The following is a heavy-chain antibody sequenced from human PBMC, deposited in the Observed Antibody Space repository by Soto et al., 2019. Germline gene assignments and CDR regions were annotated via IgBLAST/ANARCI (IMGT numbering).Heavy chain of an antibody. D-gene: IGHD3-3*01. CDR1: GGSFSGYY. V-gene: IGHV4-34*01. CDR2: INHSGST. J-gene: IGHJ5*02. Sequence: SETLSLTCAVYGGSFSGYYWSWIRQPPGKGLEWIGEINHSGSTNYNPSLKSRVTISVDTSKNQFSLKLSSVTAADTAVYYCARLPTKRITIFGVVKIRGWFDPWGQGTLVTVSS. CDR3: ARLPTKRITIFGVVKIRGWFDP.